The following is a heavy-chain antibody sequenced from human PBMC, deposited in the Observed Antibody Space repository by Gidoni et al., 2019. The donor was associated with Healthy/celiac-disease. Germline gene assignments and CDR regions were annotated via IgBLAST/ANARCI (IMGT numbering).Heavy chain of an antibody. Sequence: QITLKESGPTLVKPTQTLTLTCTFSGFSLSTSGVGVGWIRQPPGKALEWLALIYWNDDKRYSPSLKSRLTITKDTSKNQVVLTMTNMDPVDTATYYCAHSAVDYGDYVWAEPYYYYYMDVWGKGTTVTVSS. CDR2: IYWNDDK. D-gene: IGHD4-17*01. J-gene: IGHJ6*03. CDR3: AHSAVDYGDYVWAEPYYYYYMDV. CDR1: GFSLSTSGVG. V-gene: IGHV2-5*01.